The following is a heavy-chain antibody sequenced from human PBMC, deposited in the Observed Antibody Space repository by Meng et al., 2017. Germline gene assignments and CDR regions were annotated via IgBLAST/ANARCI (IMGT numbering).Heavy chain of an antibody. CDR2: INPNSGGT. V-gene: IGHV1-2*06. CDR3: ASELNTYGSGSYAY. Sequence: QVRMVQSGAEGKKPGASVKVSCKASGYTFTGYYRHWVRQAPGQGLECMGRINPNSGGTNYAQKFQGRVTMTRDTSISTAYMELSRMRSDDTAVYYCASELNTYGSGSYAYWGQGTLVTVSS. CDR1: GYTFTGYY. J-gene: IGHJ4*02. D-gene: IGHD3-10*01.